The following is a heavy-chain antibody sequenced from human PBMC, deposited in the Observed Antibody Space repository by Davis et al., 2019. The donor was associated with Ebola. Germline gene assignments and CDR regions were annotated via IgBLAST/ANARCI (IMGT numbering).Heavy chain of an antibody. CDR3: ARDRAYSQDY. CDR2: INSDGSAT. J-gene: IGHJ4*02. V-gene: IGHV3-74*01. CDR1: GFTFRSDW. D-gene: IGHD4-11*01. Sequence: GSLRLSCAASGFTFRSDWMHWVRQAPGKGLVWVSRINSDGSATSYAESVKGRFTVSRDNAKNTLYLQMNSLRAEDTAVYFCARDRAYSQDYWGQGTLVTVSS.